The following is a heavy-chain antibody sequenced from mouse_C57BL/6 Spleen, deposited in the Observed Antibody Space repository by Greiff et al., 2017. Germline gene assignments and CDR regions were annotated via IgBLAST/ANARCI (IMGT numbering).Heavy chain of an antibody. V-gene: IGHV1-53*01. CDR3: ARAEYDYESWYFDV. CDR1: GYNFTSYW. CDR2: INPSNGGT. Sequence: QVQLQQPGTELVKPGASVKLSCKASGYNFTSYWMHWVKQRPGKGLEWIGNINPSNGGTNYTAKFKSKATLTVDKSSSTAYMQLSSLTSDDAAVYYCARAEYDYESWYFDVWGTGTTVTVSS. J-gene: IGHJ1*03. D-gene: IGHD2-4*01.